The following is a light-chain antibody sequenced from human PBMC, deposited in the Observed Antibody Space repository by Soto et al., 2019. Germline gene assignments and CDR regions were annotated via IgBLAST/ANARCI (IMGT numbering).Light chain of an antibody. V-gene: IGKV2-24*01. J-gene: IGKJ2*01. CDR1: ESLVHTDGNTY. CDR3: MQATKYPPYT. CDR2: NVA. Sequence: DVVLTQTPLSSPVTLGQPASFSCRSSESLVHTDGNTYLNWLQQRPGQPPRLLIYNVAYRFSGVPDRFSGSGAGTDFTLKISRVEPEDVGTYYCMQATKYPPYTFGRGTKLEIE.